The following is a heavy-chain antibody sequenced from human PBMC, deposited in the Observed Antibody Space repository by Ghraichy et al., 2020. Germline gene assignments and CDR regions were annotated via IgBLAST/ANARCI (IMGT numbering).Heavy chain of an antibody. J-gene: IGHJ3*02. D-gene: IGHD5-12*01. CDR2: IFYTGST. Sequence: ESLNISCDVSGGSISRYYWSWIRQAPGKGLEWIGYIFYTGSTNYNPSLNSRVTMSVHTSKTQFSLKLNSVTAADTAVYYCAGSGSSLDAFDIWGQGTVVTVSS. CDR3: AGSGSSLDAFDI. V-gene: IGHV4-59*01. CDR1: GGSISRYY.